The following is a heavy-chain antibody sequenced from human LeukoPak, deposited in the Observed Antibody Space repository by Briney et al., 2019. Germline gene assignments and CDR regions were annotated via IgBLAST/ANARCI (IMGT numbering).Heavy chain of an antibody. CDR3: AKDFRYFDFGGAFDI. V-gene: IGHV3-23*01. Sequence: GGSLRLSCAASGFTFSSYAMSWVRQAPGKGLEWVSAISGSGGSTYYADSVKGWFTISRDNSKNTLYLQMNSLRAEDTAVYYCAKDFRYFDFGGAFDIWGQGTMVTVSS. CDR2: ISGSGGST. CDR1: GFTFSSYA. J-gene: IGHJ3*02. D-gene: IGHD3-9*01.